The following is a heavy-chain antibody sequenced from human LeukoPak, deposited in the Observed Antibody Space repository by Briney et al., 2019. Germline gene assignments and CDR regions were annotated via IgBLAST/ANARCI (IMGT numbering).Heavy chain of an antibody. J-gene: IGHJ3*02. V-gene: IGHV4-61*01. D-gene: IGHD3-9*01. CDR3: ARFSRYFDWLLSAFDI. CDR1: GGSVSSGSYY. CDR2: IYYSGST. Sequence: SETLSLTCTVSGGSVSSGSYYWRWIRQPPGKGLEWIGYIYYSGSTNYNPSLKSRVTISVDTSKNQFSLKLSSVTAADTAVYYCARFSRYFDWLLSAFDIWGQGTMVTVSS.